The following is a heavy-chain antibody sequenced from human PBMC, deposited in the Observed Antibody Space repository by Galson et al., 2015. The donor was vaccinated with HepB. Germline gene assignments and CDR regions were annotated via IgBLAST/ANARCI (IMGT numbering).Heavy chain of an antibody. J-gene: IGHJ4*02. CDR1: GYTFTSYG. CDR3: ATEGEATGGAGPLNY. Sequence: SVKVSCKASGYTFTSYGMNWVRQAPGQGLEWMGWINTNTGNPTYAQDFTGRFGFSLGTSVSTAYLYISSLMAEDTAVYYCATEGEATGGAGPLNYWGQGTLVTVSS. V-gene: IGHV7-4-1*02. D-gene: IGHD2-21*01. CDR2: INTNTGNP.